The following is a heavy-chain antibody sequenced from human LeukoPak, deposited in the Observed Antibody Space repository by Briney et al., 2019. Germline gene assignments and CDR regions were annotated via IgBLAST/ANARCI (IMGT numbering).Heavy chain of an antibody. D-gene: IGHD3-22*01. CDR1: GYTFTGYY. CDR2: INPNSGGT. CDR3: ARGGYYYDSSGYFSRWKSSHPVDY. J-gene: IGHJ4*02. V-gene: IGHV1-2*02. Sequence: GASVKVSCKASGYTFTGYYMHWVRQAPGQGLEWMGWINPNSGGTNYAQKFQGRVTMTRDTSISTAYMELSRLRSDDTAVYYCARGGYYYDSSGYFSRWKSSHPVDYWGQGTLVTVSS.